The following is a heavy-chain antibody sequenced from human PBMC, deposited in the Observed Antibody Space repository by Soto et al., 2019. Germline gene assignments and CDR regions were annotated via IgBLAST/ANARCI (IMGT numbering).Heavy chain of an antibody. J-gene: IGHJ5*02. CDR2: IATYNSNK. CDR3: ARVLRGVVNWFDP. D-gene: IGHD3-10*01. CDR1: GDTFTNFG. Sequence: HLVQSGPEVKQPGASVTVSCKTSGDTFTNFGLSWVRQAPGQGLEWMGWIATYNSNKNYAQKFQGRLTLTTDPSTSTAYMELKSLGYDDPAVYYCARVLRGVVNWFDPWGQGTLVTVSS. V-gene: IGHV1-18*01.